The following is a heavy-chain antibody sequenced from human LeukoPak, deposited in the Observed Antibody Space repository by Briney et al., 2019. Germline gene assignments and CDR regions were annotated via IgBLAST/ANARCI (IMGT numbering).Heavy chain of an antibody. V-gene: IGHV3-73*01. CDR3: RAAVAGDYFDL. J-gene: IGHJ2*01. D-gene: IGHD6-19*01. CDR1: GFTLSGAA. CDR2: IRSKADSYTT. Sequence: AGGSLRLSCAASGFTLSGAAMHWVRQASGKGLEWLGRIRSKADSYTTAYAASVKGRFTVSRDDSKNTAYLQMNSLKTEDTAVYYCRAAVAGDYFDLWGRGTLVTVSP.